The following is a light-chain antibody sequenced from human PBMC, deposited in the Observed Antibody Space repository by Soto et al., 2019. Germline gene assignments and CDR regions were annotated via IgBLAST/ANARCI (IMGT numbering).Light chain of an antibody. Sequence: DIQMTQSPSSLSASVGDRVTITCRASQGISNFLARYQQKPGKVPKLLIYAAFTLQSGVPSRFSGSGSGTDFTLTISSLQPEDVATYYCQKYNSAPWTFGQGTKVDIK. V-gene: IGKV1-27*01. CDR1: QGISNF. J-gene: IGKJ1*01. CDR3: QKYNSAPWT. CDR2: AAF.